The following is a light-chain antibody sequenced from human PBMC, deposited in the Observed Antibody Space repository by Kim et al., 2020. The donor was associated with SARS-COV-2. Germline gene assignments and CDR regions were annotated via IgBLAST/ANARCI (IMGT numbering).Light chain of an antibody. J-gene: IGKJ4*01. V-gene: IGKV3-11*01. CDR2: DTS. CDR1: QSLGKY. Sequence: EVVLTQSPATLSLSPGERATLSCRASQSLGKYLAWYQQKPGQAPRLLIYDTSNRATGIPARFTGSGFGTDFSLTISSLEPEDFAVYYCQQRNDWPLTFGGGTKVDIK. CDR3: QQRNDWPLT.